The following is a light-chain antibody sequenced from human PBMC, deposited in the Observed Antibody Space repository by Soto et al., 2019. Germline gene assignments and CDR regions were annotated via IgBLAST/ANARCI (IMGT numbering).Light chain of an antibody. Sequence: DIQMTQSPSTLSASVGDRVTITCRASQSISSWLAWYQQKPGKAPKLLIYKASSLESGVPSRFSGSGSGTEFTLTNSSLQPDDLAAYYCQQYNNFPWTFGQGTKVEIK. CDR3: QQYNNFPWT. CDR1: QSISSW. CDR2: KAS. V-gene: IGKV1-5*03. J-gene: IGKJ1*01.